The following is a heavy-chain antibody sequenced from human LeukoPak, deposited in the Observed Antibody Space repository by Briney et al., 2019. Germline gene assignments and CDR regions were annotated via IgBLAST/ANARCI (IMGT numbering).Heavy chain of an antibody. J-gene: IGHJ4*02. CDR2: ISSDGTTT. D-gene: IGHD2-21*01. CDR3: ARVGATGYFHYFDY. CDR1: GFTLSVYW. V-gene: IGHV3-74*01. Sequence: GGSLRLSCAGSGFTLSVYWMHWVRQVPGKGLVWVSHISSDGTTTNYADSVKGRFTISRDNSKNTLYLQMNSLRAEDTAVYYCARVGATGYFHYFDYWGQGTLVTVSS.